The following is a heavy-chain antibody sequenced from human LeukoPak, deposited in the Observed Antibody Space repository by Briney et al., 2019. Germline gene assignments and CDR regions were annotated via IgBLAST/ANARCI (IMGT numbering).Heavy chain of an antibody. V-gene: IGHV3-11*01. J-gene: IGHJ3*02. Sequence: GGSLRLSCAASGFTFSDYYMSWIRQAPGKGLEWVSYISSSGSTIYYADSVKGRFTISRDNAKNSLYLQMNSLRAEDTAVYYCARDRLAGPGIAAAGRMLPDIWGQGTMVTVSS. CDR1: GFTFSDYY. D-gene: IGHD6-13*01. CDR3: ARDRLAGPGIAAAGRMLPDI. CDR2: ISSSGSTI.